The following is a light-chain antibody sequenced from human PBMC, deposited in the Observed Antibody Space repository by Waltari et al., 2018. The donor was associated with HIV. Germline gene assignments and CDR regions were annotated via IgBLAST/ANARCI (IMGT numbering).Light chain of an antibody. CDR1: QSVSSSY. CDR3: QQYGSSPRT. Sequence: EMVLPHSQGPLPLSPGESATLPCRASQSVSSSYLAWYQQKPGQAPRLLIYGASSRATGIPDRFSGSGSGTDFTLTISRLEPEDVAVYYCQQYGSSPRTFGQGTKVEIK. J-gene: IGKJ1*01. CDR2: GAS. V-gene: IGKV3-20*01.